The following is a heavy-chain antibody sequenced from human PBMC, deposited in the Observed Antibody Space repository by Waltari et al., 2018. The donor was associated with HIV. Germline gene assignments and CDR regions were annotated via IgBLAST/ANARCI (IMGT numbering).Heavy chain of an antibody. Sequence: QLQLQESGPGLVKPSETLSLTCTVSGGSISSSSYYWGWIRQPPGKGLEWIGSIYYRGSTYDNPSLKSRVTISVDTSNNQFSLKLSSVTAADTAVYYCARETRIQLWLRAFDIWGQGTMVTVSS. CDR1: GGSISSSSYY. J-gene: IGHJ3*02. D-gene: IGHD5-18*01. CDR2: IYYRGST. CDR3: ARETRIQLWLRAFDI. V-gene: IGHV4-39*07.